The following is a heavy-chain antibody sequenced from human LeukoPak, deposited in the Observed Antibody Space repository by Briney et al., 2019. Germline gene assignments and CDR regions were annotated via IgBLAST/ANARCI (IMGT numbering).Heavy chain of an antibody. Sequence: GESLKISCKTSRYSFTLYWIGWVRQMPGKGLEWVGTIYPGDSDARYSPSFQGQVTISVDRSISTAYLQLNSLKASDTAMYYCARHHGSGRSPHYFDYWGQGTLVTVSS. J-gene: IGHJ4*02. CDR2: IYPGDSDA. D-gene: IGHD2-15*01. CDR3: ARHHGSGRSPHYFDY. V-gene: IGHV5-51*01. CDR1: RYSFTLYW.